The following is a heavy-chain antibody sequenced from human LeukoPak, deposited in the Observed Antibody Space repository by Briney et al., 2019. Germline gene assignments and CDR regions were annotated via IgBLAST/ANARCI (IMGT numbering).Heavy chain of an antibody. Sequence: GASVKVSCKASGGTFSSYAISWVRQAPGQGLEWMGRIIPIFGIANYAQKFQGRVTITADKSTSTAYMELSSLRSEDTAVYYCAREPDTAMAYGMDVWGHGTTVTVSS. CDR1: GGTFSSYA. CDR2: IIPIFGIA. V-gene: IGHV1-69*04. CDR3: AREPDTAMAYGMDV. D-gene: IGHD5-18*01. J-gene: IGHJ6*02.